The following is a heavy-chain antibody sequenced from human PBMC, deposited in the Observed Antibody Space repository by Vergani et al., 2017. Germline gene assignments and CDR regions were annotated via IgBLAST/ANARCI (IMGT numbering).Heavy chain of an antibody. V-gene: IGHV6-1*01. CDR2: TYYRSKWYN. D-gene: IGHD6-13*01. Sequence: QVQLQQSGPGLVKPSQTLLLTCAISGDSVSSNSAAWNCNRQSPSRGLEWLGRTYYRSKWYNDYSVSVKSRISINPDTSKNQFSLQLNSVTPEDTAVYYCAIECEQQLSNWGQGTLVTVSS. CDR3: AIECEQQLSN. J-gene: IGHJ4*02. CDR1: GDSVSSNSAA.